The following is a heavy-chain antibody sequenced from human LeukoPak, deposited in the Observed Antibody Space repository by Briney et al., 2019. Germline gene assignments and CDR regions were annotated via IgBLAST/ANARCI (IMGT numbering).Heavy chain of an antibody. V-gene: IGHV4-31*03. J-gene: IGHJ5*02. CDR2: IYYSGST. CDR1: GGSITSGGYY. Sequence: SQTLSLTCTVSGGSITSGGYYWSWIRQHPGKGLEWIGYIYYSGSTYYNPSLKSRVTISVDTSKNQFSLKLSSVPAADTAVYYCAGYCSGGSCYSDWFDPWGQGTLVTVSS. CDR3: AGYCSGGSCYSDWFDP. D-gene: IGHD2-15*01.